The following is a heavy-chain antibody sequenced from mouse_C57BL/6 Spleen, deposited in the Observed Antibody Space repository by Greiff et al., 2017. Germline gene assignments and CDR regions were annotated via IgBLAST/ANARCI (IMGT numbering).Heavy chain of an antibody. CDR2: ISSGGSYT. CDR1: GFTFSSYG. V-gene: IGHV5-6*02. J-gene: IGHJ2*01. D-gene: IGHD1-1*01. Sequence: EVMLVESGGDLVKPGGSLKLSCAASGFTFSSYGMSWVRQTPDKRLEWVATISSGGSYTYYPDSVKGRFTISRDNAKNTLYLQMSSLKSEDTAMXYCARMSSTYFDYWGQGTTLTVSS. CDR3: ARMSSTYFDY.